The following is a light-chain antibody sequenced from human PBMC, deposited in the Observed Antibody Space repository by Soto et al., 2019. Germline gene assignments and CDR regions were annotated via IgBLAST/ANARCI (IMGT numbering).Light chain of an antibody. J-gene: IGKJ1*01. CDR2: LGS. CDR3: MQAIQTWT. V-gene: IGKV2-28*01. CDR1: QSLLHSNGYNY. Sequence: DIVMTQSPLSLPVTPGEPASISCRSSQSLLHSNGYNYLDWYLQKPGQSPQLLIYLGSNRASGASDRFSGSGSGTDFTLKSSRVEAEDVAVYYCMQAIQTWTFGQGTKVEIK.